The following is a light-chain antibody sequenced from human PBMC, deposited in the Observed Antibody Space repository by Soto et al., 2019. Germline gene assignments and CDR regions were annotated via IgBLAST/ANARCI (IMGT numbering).Light chain of an antibody. J-gene: IGKJ1*01. V-gene: IGKV1-39*01. CDR1: QSISNY. CDR3: QQYNSWLWT. CDR2: AAS. Sequence: DIQLTQSPSSLSASVGDRVSISCRASQSISNYLNWYQQKPGKAPKVLIFAASRLQSGIPARFSGSGSGTEFTLIISSLQSEDSAVYYCQQYNSWLWTFGQGTKVDIK.